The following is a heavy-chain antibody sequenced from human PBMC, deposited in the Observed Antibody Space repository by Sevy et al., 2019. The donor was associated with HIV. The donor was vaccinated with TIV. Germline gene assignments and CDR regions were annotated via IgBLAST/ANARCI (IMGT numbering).Heavy chain of an antibody. V-gene: IGHV3-7*01. CDR3: ASLREKKLVIIPSFAFDM. J-gene: IGHJ3*02. CDR2: VKHDGSEQ. Sequence: GSLRLSCTASGFTFNRYWMSWVRQTPGKELEWVANVKHDGSEQYYVNSLKGRFTITRDNTKNSLYLQMNSLRAEDTAVYYCASLREKKLVIIPSFAFDMWGQGTLVTVSS. CDR1: GFTFNRYW. D-gene: IGHD3-3*01.